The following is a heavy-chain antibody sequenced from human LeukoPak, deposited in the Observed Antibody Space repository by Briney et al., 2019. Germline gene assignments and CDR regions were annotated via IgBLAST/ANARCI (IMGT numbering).Heavy chain of an antibody. CDR3: ARVGEGDGYNFDY. J-gene: IGHJ4*02. V-gene: IGHV3-21*01. CDR2: ISSSSSYI. Sequence: PGGSLRLSCAASGFTFSSYSMNWVRQAPGKGLEWVSSISSSSSYIYYADSVKGRFTISRDNAKNSLYLQMNSLRAEDTAVYYCARVGEGDGYNFDYWGQGTLVTVSS. CDR1: GFTFSSYS. D-gene: IGHD5-24*01.